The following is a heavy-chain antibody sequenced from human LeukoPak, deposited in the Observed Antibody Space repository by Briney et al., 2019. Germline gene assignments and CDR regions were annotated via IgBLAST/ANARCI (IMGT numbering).Heavy chain of an antibody. J-gene: IGHJ4*02. V-gene: IGHV3-48*03. Sequence: GGSLRLSCAASGFTFNSYEMNWVRQAPGKGLERLSYISSSGTTLYYADSVKGRFTISRDNAKNSLYLQMNSLGAEDTAIYYCARDRGNGWDYWGQGTLVTVSS. CDR3: ARDRGNGWDY. CDR1: GFTFNSYE. D-gene: IGHD6-19*01. CDR2: ISSSGTTL.